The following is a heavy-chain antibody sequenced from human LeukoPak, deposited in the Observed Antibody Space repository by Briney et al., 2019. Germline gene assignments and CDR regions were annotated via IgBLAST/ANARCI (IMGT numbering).Heavy chain of an antibody. V-gene: IGHV4-38-2*02. J-gene: IGHJ6*02. CDR3: ARDYDSSGYSGMDV. CDR2: IYHSGST. CDR1: GYSISSGYY. Sequence: SETLSLTCTVSGYSISSGYYWGWIRQPPGKGLEWIGSIYHSGSTYYNPSLKSRVTISVDTSKNQFSLKLSSVTAADTAVYYCARDYDSSGYSGMDVWGQGTTVTVSS. D-gene: IGHD3-22*01.